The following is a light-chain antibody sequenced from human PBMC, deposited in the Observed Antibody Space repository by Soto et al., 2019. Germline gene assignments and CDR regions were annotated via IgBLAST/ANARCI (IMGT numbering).Light chain of an antibody. CDR3: QQSYSTPPIT. V-gene: IGKV1-39*01. J-gene: IGKJ5*01. CDR1: QSISSY. Sequence: DIQMTRSPSSLSASVGDRVTITCRASQSISSYLNWYQQKPGKAPKLLIYAASSLQSGVPSRFSGSGSGTDFTLTISSLQPEDFANYYCQQSYSTPPITFGQGTRLEIK. CDR2: AAS.